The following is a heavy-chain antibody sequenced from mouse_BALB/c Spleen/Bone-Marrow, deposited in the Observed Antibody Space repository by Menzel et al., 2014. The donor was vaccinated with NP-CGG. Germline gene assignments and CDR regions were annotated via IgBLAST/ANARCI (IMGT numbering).Heavy chain of an antibody. D-gene: IGHD3-1*01. V-gene: IGHV1-55*01. J-gene: IGHJ3*01. Sequence: VQGVESGAELVKPGTSLKLSCKASGYNFTSYWINWVKLRPGQGLEWIGDIYPGSGSTNYNEKFKSKATLTVDTSSSTAYMQLSSLASEDSALYYCARFSQLGLLAYWGQGTLVTVSA. CDR1: GYNFTSYW. CDR3: ARFSQLGLLAY. CDR2: IYPGSGST.